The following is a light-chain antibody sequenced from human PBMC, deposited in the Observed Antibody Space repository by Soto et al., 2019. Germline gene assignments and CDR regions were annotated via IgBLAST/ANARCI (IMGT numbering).Light chain of an antibody. V-gene: IGKV1-8*01. J-gene: IGKJ4*01. CDR3: QQYYSYPLT. CDR2: AAS. Sequence: AILMTHSPSSLSASTGDRVTITCRASQGISSYLAWYQQKPGKAPKLLIYAASTLQSGVPSRFSGSGSGKDFTLTISCLQSEDFATYYCQQYYSYPLTFGGGIKVEIX. CDR1: QGISSY.